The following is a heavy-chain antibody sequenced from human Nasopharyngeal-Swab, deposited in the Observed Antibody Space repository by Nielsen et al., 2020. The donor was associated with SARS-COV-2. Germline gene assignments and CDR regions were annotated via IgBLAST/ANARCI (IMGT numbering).Heavy chain of an antibody. CDR1: GFSFNEYA. V-gene: IGHV3-9*01. J-gene: IGHJ6*02. D-gene: IGHD7-27*01. Sequence: SLRLSCAASGFSFNEYAMYLVRQAPGKGLEWVPGSSRGSGSLDYVDSVKGRFTISRDNAKNSLYLQMNSLRGEDTAVYYCAKDWRTGRSLGLFGMDVWGQGTTVIVSS. CDR2: SSRGSGSL. CDR3: AKDWRTGRSLGLFGMDV.